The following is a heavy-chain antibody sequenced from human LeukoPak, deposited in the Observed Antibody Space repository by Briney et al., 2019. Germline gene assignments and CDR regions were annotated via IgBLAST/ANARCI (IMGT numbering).Heavy chain of an antibody. D-gene: IGHD2-21*02. J-gene: IGHJ4*02. CDR1: GFTFDDYA. CDR3: AKGGLVVVPASLDY. Sequence: GGSLRVSCAASGFTFDDYAMHWVRQAPGKGLEWVSGISWNSGSIDYADSVKGRFTISRDNAKNSLYLQMNSLRPEDTALYYCAKGGLVVVPASLDYWGQGTLVTVSS. V-gene: IGHV3-9*01. CDR2: ISWNSGSI.